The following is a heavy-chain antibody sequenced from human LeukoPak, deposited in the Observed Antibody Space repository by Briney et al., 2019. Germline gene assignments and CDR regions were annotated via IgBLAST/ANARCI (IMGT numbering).Heavy chain of an antibody. Sequence: GGSLRLSCGASGFSVSSNYMSWVRQAPGRGLEWVSVIYSDGRTFYADSVKGRFTISRDKSKNTLYLQMNSLRAEDTAVYYCARVEGGIAAAPEDYWGQGTLVTVSS. CDR1: GFSVSSNY. CDR2: IYSDGRT. J-gene: IGHJ4*02. CDR3: ARVEGGIAAAPEDY. V-gene: IGHV3-53*01. D-gene: IGHD6-13*01.